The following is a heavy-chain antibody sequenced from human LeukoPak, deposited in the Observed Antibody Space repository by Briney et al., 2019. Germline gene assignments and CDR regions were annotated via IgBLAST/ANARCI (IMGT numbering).Heavy chain of an antibody. CDR1: GGTFSSYA. D-gene: IGHD6-13*01. CDR3: ARDSLRAAAGTRAFDI. V-gene: IGHV1-69*13. Sequence: ASVKVSCKASGGTFSSYAISWVRQAPGQGLEWMGGIIPIFGTANYAQKFQGRVTITADESTSTAYMELSSLRSEDTAVYYCARDSLRAAAGTRAFDIWGQGTMVTVSS. J-gene: IGHJ3*02. CDR2: IIPIFGTA.